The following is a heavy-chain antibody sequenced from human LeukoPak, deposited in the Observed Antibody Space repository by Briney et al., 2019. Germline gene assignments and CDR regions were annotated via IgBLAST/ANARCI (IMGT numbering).Heavy chain of an antibody. D-gene: IGHD1-1*01. CDR3: ARESERNDGWFDP. CDR2: VSPKTGRT. J-gene: IGHJ5*02. V-gene: IGHV1-8*01. CDR1: GYTFRSHD. Sequence: ASVLVSCKASGYTFRSHDSNWVRQATGRGLEWMGWVSPKTGRTGYAQKFQGRVYMTTNASLSTAYMELSSLRSDDTAVYFCARESERNDGWFDPWGQGTLVTVSS.